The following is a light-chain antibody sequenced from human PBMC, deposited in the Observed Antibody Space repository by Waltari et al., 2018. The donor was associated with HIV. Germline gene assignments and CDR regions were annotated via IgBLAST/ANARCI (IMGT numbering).Light chain of an antibody. V-gene: IGLV1-47*01. CDR1: SSNIGNNH. CDR2: RNN. J-gene: IGLJ2*01. CDR3: ASCDDSLSGV. Sequence: QSVLTQPPSASGTPGQRVTISCSRGSSNIGNNHVYWYQQFPGTAPKLLIYRNNQRPSGVPYRFSGSKSGTSASLVVAGLRSEDEADYYCASCDDSLSGVFGGGTKVTVL.